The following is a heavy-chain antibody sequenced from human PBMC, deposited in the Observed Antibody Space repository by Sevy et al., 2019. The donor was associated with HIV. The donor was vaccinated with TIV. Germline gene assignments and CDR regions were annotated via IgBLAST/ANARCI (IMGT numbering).Heavy chain of an antibody. J-gene: IGHJ4*02. V-gene: IGHV3-74*01. Sequence: GGSLRLSCAASGFTFSSYWMHWVRQAPGKGLVWVSRINSDGSSTSYADSVKGRLTISRDNAKNTLYLQMNSLRAEDTAVYYCARVADYYGSGSYYTIFDYWGQGTLVTVSS. CDR1: GFTFSSYW. CDR3: ARVADYYGSGSYYTIFDY. D-gene: IGHD3-10*01. CDR2: INSDGSST.